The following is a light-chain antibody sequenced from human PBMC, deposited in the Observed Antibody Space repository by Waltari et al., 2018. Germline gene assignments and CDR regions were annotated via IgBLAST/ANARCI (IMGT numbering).Light chain of an antibody. CDR2: EDS. V-gene: IGLV3-21*02. CDR3: QVWDSNSDHLYV. CDR1: NIESKS. Sequence: SYVLTQPPSVSVAPGQTARISCGGNNIESKSVHWYQQKPGQAPVLVVYEDSDRPSGSPERFSGSNAGNTATLTISRVEAGDEADYYCQVWDSNSDHLYVFGTGTEVTVL. J-gene: IGLJ1*01.